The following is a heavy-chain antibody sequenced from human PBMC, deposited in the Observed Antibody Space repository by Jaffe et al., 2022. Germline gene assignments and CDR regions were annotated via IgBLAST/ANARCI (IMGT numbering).Heavy chain of an antibody. Sequence: EVQLVESGGGLVQPGGSLKLSCAASGFTFSGSAMHWVRQASGKGLEWVGRIRSKANSYATAYAASVKGRFTISRDDSKNTAYLQMNSLKTEDTAVYYCTRHSPYSYGYFYYYMDVWGKGTTVTVSS. J-gene: IGHJ6*03. CDR3: TRHSPYSYGYFYYYMDV. CDR2: IRSKANSYAT. V-gene: IGHV3-73*02. CDR1: GFTFSGSA. D-gene: IGHD5-18*01.